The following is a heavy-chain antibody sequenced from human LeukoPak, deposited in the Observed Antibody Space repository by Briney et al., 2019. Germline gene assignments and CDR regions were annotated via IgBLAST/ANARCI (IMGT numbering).Heavy chain of an antibody. D-gene: IGHD4-17*01. CDR2: IWYDGSNK. Sequence: PGGSLRLSCAASGFTFSSYGMHWVRQAPGKGLEWVAVIWYDGSNKCYADSVKGRFTISRDNSKNTLYLQMNSLRAEDTAVYYCARLYGTYPGWFDPWGQGTLATVSS. V-gene: IGHV3-33*01. CDR1: GFTFSSYG. J-gene: IGHJ5*02. CDR3: ARLYGTYPGWFDP.